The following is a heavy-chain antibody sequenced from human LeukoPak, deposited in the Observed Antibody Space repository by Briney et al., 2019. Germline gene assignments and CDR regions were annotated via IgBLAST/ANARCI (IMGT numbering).Heavy chain of an antibody. D-gene: IGHD3-16*01. CDR3: ARGVWGDYGGFSTDY. CDR1: GGSLSSGGDS. V-gene: IGHV4-30-2*01. Sequence: SQTLSLTCAVSGGSLSSGGDSWSWIRQPPGKGLEGIGYIYHSGSTYYNPSLKSRVTMSVDTSKNQFSLKLSSVTAADTAVYYCARGVWGDYGGFSTDYWGQGTLVTVSS. J-gene: IGHJ4*02. CDR2: IYHSGST.